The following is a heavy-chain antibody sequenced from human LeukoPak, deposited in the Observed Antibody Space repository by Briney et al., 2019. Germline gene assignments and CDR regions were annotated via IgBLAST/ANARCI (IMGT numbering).Heavy chain of an antibody. V-gene: IGHV3-7*05. J-gene: IGHJ6*02. Sequence: GGSLRLSCAASGFTFSSYWMSWVRQAPGKGLEWVANIKQDGSEEMYVDSVKGRFTISRDNAKNSLFLQMNTLRAEDTAVYYCARDPYSSTWSYGMDVWGQGTTVTVSS. CDR1: GFTFSSYW. D-gene: IGHD6-6*01. CDR3: ARDPYSSTWSYGMDV. CDR2: IKQDGSEE.